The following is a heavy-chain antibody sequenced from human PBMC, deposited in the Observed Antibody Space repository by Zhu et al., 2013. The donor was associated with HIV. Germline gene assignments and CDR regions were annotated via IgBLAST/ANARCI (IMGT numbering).Heavy chain of an antibody. CDR1: GYTLTSHD. D-gene: IGHD3-10*01. CDR2: MDPNSGKT. Sequence: QVQLVQSGAEVKNPGASVKVSCKTSGYTLTSHDINWVRQAPGQGLEWMGWMDPNSGKTGYAQKFQDRVTMTRDTSIGTAYMELSSLRSEDTAVYYCAREGVERLSAVIDVWGLGTLVTVSS. CDR3: AREGVERLSAVIDV. J-gene: IGHJ5*02. V-gene: IGHV1-8*01.